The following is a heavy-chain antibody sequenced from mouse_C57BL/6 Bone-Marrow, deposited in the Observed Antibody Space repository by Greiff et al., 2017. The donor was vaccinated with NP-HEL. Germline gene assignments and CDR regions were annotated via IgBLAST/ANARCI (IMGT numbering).Heavy chain of an antibody. D-gene: IGHD2-1*01. Sequence: VHLVESGPGLVAPSQSLSITCTVSGFSLTSYAISWVRQPPGKGLEWLGVIWTGGGTNYNSALKSRLSISKDNSKSQVFLKMNSLQTDDTARYYCATIYYGNSYYAMDYWGQGTSVTVSS. CDR2: IWTGGGT. CDR1: GFSLTSYA. V-gene: IGHV2-9-1*01. CDR3: ATIYYGNSYYAMDY. J-gene: IGHJ4*01.